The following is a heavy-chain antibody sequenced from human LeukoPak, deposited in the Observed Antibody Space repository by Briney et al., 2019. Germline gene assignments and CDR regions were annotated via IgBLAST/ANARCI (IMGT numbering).Heavy chain of an antibody. V-gene: IGHV1-24*01. D-gene: IGHD5-18*01. CDR3: AARRIQLWSAPYNWFDP. CDR1: GYTLTELS. CDR2: FDPEDGET. Sequence: ASVKVSCKVSGYTLTELSMHWVRQAPGKGLEWMGGFDPEDGETIYAQKFQGRVTMTEDTSTDTAYMELSSLRSEDTAVYYCAARRIQLWSAPYNWFDPWGQGTLVIVSS. J-gene: IGHJ5*02.